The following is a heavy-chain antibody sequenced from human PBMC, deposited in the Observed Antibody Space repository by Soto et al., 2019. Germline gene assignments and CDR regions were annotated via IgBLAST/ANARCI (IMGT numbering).Heavy chain of an antibody. V-gene: IGHV3-53*01. Sequence: PGGSPRLSCAASKFSVSNNYMSWVRQAPGKGLEWVSIIYDDGSTYYADSVKGRFTISRDNAKNSLYLQMNSLRAEDTAVYYCTSGDGGPTDYWGQGTLVTVSS. J-gene: IGHJ4*02. CDR2: IYDDGST. D-gene: IGHD3-3*01. CDR1: KFSVSNNY. CDR3: TSGDGGPTDY.